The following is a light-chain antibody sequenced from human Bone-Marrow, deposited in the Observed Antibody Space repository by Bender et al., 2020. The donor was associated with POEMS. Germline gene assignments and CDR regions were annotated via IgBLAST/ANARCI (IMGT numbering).Light chain of an antibody. Sequence: SYELTQPASVSVPPGQTASITCSGHNLGEKYACWYQQKPGQSPVLVIYQDNKRPPGIPERFSGSNSGNTATLTISGTQPIDEADYYCQAWDSTTFVVFGGGTKLTVL. V-gene: IGLV3-1*01. CDR3: QAWDSTTFVV. J-gene: IGLJ2*01. CDR2: QDN. CDR1: NLGEKY.